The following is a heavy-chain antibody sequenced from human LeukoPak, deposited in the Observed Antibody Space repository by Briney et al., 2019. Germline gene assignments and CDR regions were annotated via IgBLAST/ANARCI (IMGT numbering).Heavy chain of an antibody. V-gene: IGHV1-69*04. J-gene: IGHJ5*02. Sequence: SVQVSCKASGGTFSSYTISWVRQAPGQGLEWMGRIIPILGIANYAQKFQGRVTITADKSTSTAYMELSSLRSEDTAVYYCARDLSGLERLGEHNWFDPWGQGTLVTVSS. CDR1: GGTFSSYT. CDR3: ARDLSGLERLGEHNWFDP. CDR2: IIPILGIA. D-gene: IGHD1-1*01.